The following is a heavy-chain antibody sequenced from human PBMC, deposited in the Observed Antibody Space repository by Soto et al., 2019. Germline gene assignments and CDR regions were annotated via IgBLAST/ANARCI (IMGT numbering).Heavy chain of an antibody. CDR2: INHSGSS. Sequence: SETLSLTCAVSGGSFSGYYWSWLRQTPGMGLEWIGEINHSGSSNSNPSLKSRVTLSIDTSKKQFSLKLRSVSAADTAVYYCARGHSTSGFDDWGQGSMVTVSS. J-gene: IGHJ4*02. D-gene: IGHD4-4*01. V-gene: IGHV4-34*01. CDR1: GGSFSGYY. CDR3: ARGHSTSGFDD.